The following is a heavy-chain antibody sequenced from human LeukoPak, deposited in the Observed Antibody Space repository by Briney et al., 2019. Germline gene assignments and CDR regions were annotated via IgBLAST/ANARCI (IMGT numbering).Heavy chain of an antibody. J-gene: IGHJ5*02. D-gene: IGHD2-2*01. V-gene: IGHV4-4*07. CDR1: GGSISSYY. CDR2: IYTGGST. Sequence: SETLSLTCTVSGGSISSYYWSWIRQPAGKGLEWIGRIYTGGSTNYNPSLKSRVTMSVDTSKNQFSLKLSSVTAADTAVYYCARDGGCSSTSCRWWFDPWGQGTLVTVSS. CDR3: ARDGGCSSTSCRWWFDP.